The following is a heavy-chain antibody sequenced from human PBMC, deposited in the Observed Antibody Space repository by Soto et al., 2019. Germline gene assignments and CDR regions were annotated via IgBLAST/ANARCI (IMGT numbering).Heavy chain of an antibody. Sequence: GASVKVCCKASGYTFTGYYMHWVRQAPGQGLEWMGWINPNSGGTNYAQKFQGRVTMTRDTSISTAYMELSRLRSDDTAVYYCAKVPRVAAPYLFCMDVWGQGTTVTVSS. CDR3: AKVPRVAAPYLFCMDV. J-gene: IGHJ6*02. V-gene: IGHV1-2*02. CDR1: GYTFTGYY. CDR2: INPNSGGT. D-gene: IGHD2-15*01.